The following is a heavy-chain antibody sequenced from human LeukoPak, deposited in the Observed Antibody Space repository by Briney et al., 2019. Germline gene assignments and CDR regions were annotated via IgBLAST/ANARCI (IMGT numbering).Heavy chain of an antibody. CDR3: ARDCSSTSCYSRGFGY. V-gene: IGHV1-18*01. CDR1: GYTFTSYG. Sequence: VASVKVSCKASGYTFTSYGISWVRQAPGQGLEWMGWISAYNGNTNYAQKLQGRVTMTTDTSTSTAYMELRSLRSDDTTVYYCARDCSSTSCYSRGFGYWGQGTLVTVSS. J-gene: IGHJ4*02. CDR2: ISAYNGNT. D-gene: IGHD2-2*01.